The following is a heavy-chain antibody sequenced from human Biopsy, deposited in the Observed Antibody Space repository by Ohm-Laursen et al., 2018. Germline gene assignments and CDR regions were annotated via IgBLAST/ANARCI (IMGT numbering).Heavy chain of an antibody. J-gene: IGHJ5*02. D-gene: IGHD3-22*01. CDR2: VMPFFGTA. Sequence: GASVKVSCKASGGTFSSDIFAWVRQAPGQRPEWMGDVMPFFGTAQYAPKLQGRVSMTADKTTYTAYMELTSLTSGDTAVYFCARHYYDTSGYNWFDPWGQGTLVTVSS. V-gene: IGHV1-69*06. CDR1: GGTFSSDI. CDR3: ARHYYDTSGYNWFDP.